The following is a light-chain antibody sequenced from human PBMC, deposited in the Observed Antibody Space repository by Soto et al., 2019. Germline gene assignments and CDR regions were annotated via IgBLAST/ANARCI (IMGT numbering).Light chain of an antibody. J-gene: IGLJ2*01. CDR2: LNSDGSH. Sequence: QSVLTQSPSASASLGASVKLTCTLSSGHSNYAIAWHQQQPQKGPRYLMKLNSDGSHTKGDGIPDRFSGSSSGAVRFLTISSLQSEDEADYYCQTWGTGVRVVFGGGTKVTVL. CDR3: QTWGTGVRVV. CDR1: SGHSNYA. V-gene: IGLV4-69*01.